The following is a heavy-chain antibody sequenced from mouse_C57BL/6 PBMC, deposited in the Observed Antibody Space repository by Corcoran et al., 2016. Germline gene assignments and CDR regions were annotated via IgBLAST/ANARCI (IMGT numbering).Heavy chain of an antibody. CDR3: VSPNYYYGRSEPWYFDV. D-gene: IGHD1-1*01. J-gene: IGHJ1*03. CDR1: GYTFTDYY. V-gene: IGHV1-26*01. Sequence: EVQLQQSGPELVKPGASVKISCKASGYTFTDYYMNWVKQNHGKSLEWIGDINPNNGGTSYNQKFKGKATLTVDKSSSTAYMELRSLTSEDSAVYYCVSPNYYYGRSEPWYFDVWGTGTTVTVSS. CDR2: INPNNGGT.